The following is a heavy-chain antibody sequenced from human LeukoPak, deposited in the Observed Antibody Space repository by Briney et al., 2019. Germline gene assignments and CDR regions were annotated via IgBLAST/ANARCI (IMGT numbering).Heavy chain of an antibody. CDR3: AKDLHGGYSSDY. V-gene: IGHV3-30*02. CDR2: IGYEGVHK. CDR1: GFTFNNFG. J-gene: IGHJ4*02. Sequence: GGSLRLSCAASGFTFNNFGMHWVRQAPGKGLEWVSFIGYEGVHKYYADSVKGRFTISKDNSKATLYLQMNSLRPEDTAAYYCAKDLHGGYSSDYWGQGTLVTVFS. D-gene: IGHD4-23*01.